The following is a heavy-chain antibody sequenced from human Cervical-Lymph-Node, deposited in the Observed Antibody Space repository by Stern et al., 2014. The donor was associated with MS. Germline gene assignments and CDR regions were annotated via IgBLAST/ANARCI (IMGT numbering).Heavy chain of an antibody. CDR3: ARGVSSGYAYYFDY. CDR1: GGTFSSYA. Sequence: QLVQSGAEVKKPGSSVKVSCKASGGTFSSYAISWVRQAPGQGLEWMGGIIPIFGTANYAQKFQGRVTITADESTSTAYMELSSLRSEDTAVYYCARGVSSGYAYYFDYWGQGTLVTVSS. D-gene: IGHD3-22*01. CDR2: IIPIFGTA. J-gene: IGHJ4*02. V-gene: IGHV1-69*01.